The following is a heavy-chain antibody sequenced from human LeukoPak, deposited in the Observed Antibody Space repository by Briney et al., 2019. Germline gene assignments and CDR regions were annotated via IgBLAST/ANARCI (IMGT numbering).Heavy chain of an antibody. Sequence: KTSETLSLTCAVYGVSFSGYYWSWIRQPPGKRLEWIGEINHSGSTNYNPSLKRRVTISVDTSKNQFSLKLSSVTAADTAVYYCARGEIAARNPFDYWGQGTLVTVSS. CDR2: INHSGST. J-gene: IGHJ4*02. V-gene: IGHV4-34*01. CDR3: ARGEIAARNPFDY. CDR1: GVSFSGYY. D-gene: IGHD6-6*01.